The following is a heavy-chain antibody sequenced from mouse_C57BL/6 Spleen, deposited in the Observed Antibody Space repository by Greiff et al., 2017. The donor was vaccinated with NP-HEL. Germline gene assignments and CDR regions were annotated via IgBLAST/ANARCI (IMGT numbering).Heavy chain of an antibody. CDR1: GFTFSDYY. J-gene: IGHJ3*01. CDR3: ARGDYDAFAY. V-gene: IGHV5-16*01. Sequence: VQLVESEGGLVQPGSSMKLSCTASGFTFSDYYMAWVRQVPEKGLEWVANINYDGSSTYYLDSLKSRFIISRDNAKNILYLQMSSLKSEDTATYYCARGDYDAFAYWGQGTLVTVSA. D-gene: IGHD2-4*01. CDR2: INYDGSST.